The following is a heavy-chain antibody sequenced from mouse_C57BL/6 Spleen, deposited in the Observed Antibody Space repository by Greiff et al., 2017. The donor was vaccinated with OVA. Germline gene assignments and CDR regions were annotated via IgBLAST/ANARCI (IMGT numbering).Heavy chain of an antibody. CDR1: GYAFSSYW. J-gene: IGHJ2*01. Sequence: VQLQQSGAELVKPGASVKISCKASGYAFSSYWMNWVKQRPGKGLEWIGQIYPGDGDTNYNGKFKGKATLTADKSSSTAYMQLSSLTSEDSAVYFCARDDYYGSSSEGFDYWGQGTTLTVSS. D-gene: IGHD1-1*01. V-gene: IGHV1-80*01. CDR2: IYPGDGDT. CDR3: ARDDYYGSSSEGFDY.